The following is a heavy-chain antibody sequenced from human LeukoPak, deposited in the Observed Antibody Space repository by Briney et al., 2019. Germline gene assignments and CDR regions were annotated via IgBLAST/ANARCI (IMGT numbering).Heavy chain of an antibody. J-gene: IGHJ3*02. Sequence: PGGSLRLSCAASGFTFSSYSVNWVRQAPGKGLEWVSSISSSSSYIYYADSVKGRFTISRDNAKNSLYLQMNSLRAEDTAVYYCARGEYSYGYAFDIWGQGTMVTVSS. D-gene: IGHD5-18*01. CDR3: ARGEYSYGYAFDI. CDR2: ISSSSSYI. V-gene: IGHV3-21*01. CDR1: GFTFSSYS.